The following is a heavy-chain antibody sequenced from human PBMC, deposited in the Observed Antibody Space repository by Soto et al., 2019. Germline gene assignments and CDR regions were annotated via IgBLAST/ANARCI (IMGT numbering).Heavy chain of an antibody. CDR2: ISYDGSNK. J-gene: IGHJ3*02. CDR3: ARKGPYYYDRNDAFDI. D-gene: IGHD3-22*01. V-gene: IGHV3-30-3*01. CDR1: GFTFSSYA. Sequence: QVQLVESGGGVVQPGRSLRLSCAASGFTFSSYAMHWVRQAPGKGLEWVAVISYDGSNKYYADSVKGRFTISRDNSKNTLYLQMNSLRAEDKAVYYCARKGPYYYDRNDAFDIWGQGTMVTVSS.